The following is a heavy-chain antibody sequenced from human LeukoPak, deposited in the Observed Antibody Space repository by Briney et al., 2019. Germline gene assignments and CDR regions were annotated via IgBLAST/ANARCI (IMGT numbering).Heavy chain of an antibody. CDR2: IYYTGNT. CDR3: ARYRPSESRSGEVTSLDY. V-gene: IGHV4-59*01. Sequence: PSETLSLTCAVYGGSFSGYYWSWIRQPPGKGLELIGHIYYTGNTVYNPSLKSRATILLDTSENQFSLKLRSVTTADTAVYYCARYRPSESRSGEVTSLDYWGQGTLVTVSS. D-gene: IGHD3-3*01. CDR1: GGSFSGYY. J-gene: IGHJ4*02.